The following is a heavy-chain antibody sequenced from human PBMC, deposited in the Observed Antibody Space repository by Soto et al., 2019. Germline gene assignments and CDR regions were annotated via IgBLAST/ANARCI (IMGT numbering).Heavy chain of an antibody. J-gene: IGHJ4*02. CDR1: GYSFATYG. D-gene: IGHD3-22*01. CDR3: ATGPIYYNDERGYYQLGH. Sequence: SSVKVSCKASGYSFATYGFSWVRQAPGQGLECVGWISAHNGDTHYSQKFQGRVTLTTDTSTNTGYMELRSLTSDDTAVYFCATGPIYYNDERGYYQLGHWGQGTLVTVSS. CDR2: ISAHNGDT. V-gene: IGHV1-18*04.